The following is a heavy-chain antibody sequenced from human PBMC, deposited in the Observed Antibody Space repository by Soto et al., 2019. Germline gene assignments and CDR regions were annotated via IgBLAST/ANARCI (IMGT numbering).Heavy chain of an antibody. CDR1: GYTFTSYG. Sequence: GASVKVSCKASGYTFTSYGISWVRQAPGQGHEWMGWISAYNGNTNYAQKLQGRVTMTTDTSTSTAYMELRSLRSDDTAVYYCARDHRYCSSTSCSYYFDYWGQGTLVTVSS. D-gene: IGHD2-2*01. CDR2: ISAYNGNT. V-gene: IGHV1-18*01. J-gene: IGHJ4*02. CDR3: ARDHRYCSSTSCSYYFDY.